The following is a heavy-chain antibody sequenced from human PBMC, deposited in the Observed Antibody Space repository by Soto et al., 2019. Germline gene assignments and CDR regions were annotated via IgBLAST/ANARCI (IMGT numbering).Heavy chain of an antibody. CDR3: ARHKEGYSSGWTPIYMDV. CDR1: GGFISSSGYY. D-gene: IGHD6-19*01. J-gene: IGHJ6*03. CDR2: IYYSGST. V-gene: IGHV4-39*01. Sequence: SETLSLTCTVSGGFISSSGYYWGWIRQPPGKGLEWIGSIYYSGSTYYNPSLKSRATISVDTSKNQFSLQLSSVTAADTAVYFCARHKEGYSSGWTPIYMDVWGKGTTVT.